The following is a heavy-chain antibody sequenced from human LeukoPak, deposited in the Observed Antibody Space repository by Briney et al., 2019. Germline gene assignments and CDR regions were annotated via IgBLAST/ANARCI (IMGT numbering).Heavy chain of an antibody. CDR1: GVSFSGYY. Sequence: KPSETLSLTCAVYGVSFSGYYWSWIRQPPGRGLEWIGEINHSGSTNYNPSLKSRVTISVDTSKNQFSLKLSSVTAADTAVYYCARGGPKWELLRGSLRDYFDYWGQGTLVTVSS. CDR2: INHSGST. V-gene: IGHV4-34*01. CDR3: ARGGPKWELLRGSLRDYFDY. J-gene: IGHJ4*02. D-gene: IGHD1-26*01.